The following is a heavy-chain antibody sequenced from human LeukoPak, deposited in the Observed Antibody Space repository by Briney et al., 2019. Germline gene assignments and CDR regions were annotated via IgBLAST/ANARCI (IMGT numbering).Heavy chain of an antibody. CDR3: ARTAVTPGSSDAFDI. Sequence: PGGSLRLSCAASGFTVSNNYMSWVRQAPGKGLEWVSAVYDGDTTYYADSVKGRFTISRDNSKNTLYLQLNSLRAEDTAVYYCARTAVTPGSSDAFDIWGQGTMVTVSS. CDR1: GFTVSNNY. V-gene: IGHV3-53*01. CDR2: VYDGDTT. J-gene: IGHJ3*02. D-gene: IGHD4-17*01.